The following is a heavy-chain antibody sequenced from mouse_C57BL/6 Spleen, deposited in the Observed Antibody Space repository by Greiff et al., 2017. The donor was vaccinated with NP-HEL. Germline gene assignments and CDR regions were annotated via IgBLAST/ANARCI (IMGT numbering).Heavy chain of an antibody. Sequence: VQLQQSGAELVRPGASVTLSCKASGYTFTDYEMHWVKQTPVHGLEWIGAIDPETGGTAYNQKFTGKAILTADKTSSTAYNELRSLTSEDSAVYYCTRGFAYWGQGTLVTVSA. CDR1: GYTFTDYE. CDR2: IDPETGGT. V-gene: IGHV1-15*01. J-gene: IGHJ3*01. CDR3: TRGFAY.